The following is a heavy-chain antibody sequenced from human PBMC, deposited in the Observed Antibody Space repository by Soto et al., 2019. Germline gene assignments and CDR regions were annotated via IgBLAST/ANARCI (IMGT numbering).Heavy chain of an antibody. CDR2: IHHSGNS. CDR1: GDSISSDKW. CDR3: ARGDYGDYFDY. J-gene: IGHJ4*02. V-gene: IGHV4-4*02. Sequence: PSETLSLTCAVSGDSISSDKWWSWVRQPPGKGLEWIGEIHHSGNSNYNPSLKSRVIISVDKSKNQFSLKLSSVTDADTAVYYCARGDYGDYFDYWGQGTLVTVSS. D-gene: IGHD4-17*01.